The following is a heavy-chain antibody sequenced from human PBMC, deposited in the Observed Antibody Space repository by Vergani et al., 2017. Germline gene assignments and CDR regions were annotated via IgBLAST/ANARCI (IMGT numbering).Heavy chain of an antibody. CDR1: GYTFTGYY. D-gene: IGHD1-20*01. J-gene: IGHJ4*02. CDR3: ARADNWNDPNLFDY. CDR2: INPNSGGT. Sequence: QVQVVQSGAEVKKSGASVKVSCKASGYTFTGYYMHWVRQAPGQGLEWMGWINPNSGGTNYAQKFQGRVTMTRDTSISTAYMELSRLRSDDTAVYYCARADNWNDPNLFDYWGQGTLVTVSS. V-gene: IGHV1-2*02.